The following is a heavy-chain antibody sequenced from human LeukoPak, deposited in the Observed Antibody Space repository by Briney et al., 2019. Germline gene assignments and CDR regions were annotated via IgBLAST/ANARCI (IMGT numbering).Heavy chain of an antibody. CDR2: ISSSSSTI. Sequence: GGSLRLSCAASGFTFSSYSMNWVRQAPGKGLEWVSYISSSSSTIYYADSVKGRFTISRDNAKNSLYLQMNSLRAEDTAVYYCQYGGSGSQNTYYYMDVWGKGTTVTVSS. D-gene: IGHD1-26*01. CDR1: GFTFSSYS. J-gene: IGHJ6*03. CDR3: QYGGSGSQNTYYYMDV. V-gene: IGHV3-48*04.